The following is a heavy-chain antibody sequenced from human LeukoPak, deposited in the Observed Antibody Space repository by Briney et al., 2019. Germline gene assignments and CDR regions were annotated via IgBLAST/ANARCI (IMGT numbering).Heavy chain of an antibody. CDR2: MYYSGST. CDR1: GGSITDYY. V-gene: IGHV4-59*08. J-gene: IGHJ4*02. CDR3: ARQSGDGYCSGGSCYAIFDY. D-gene: IGHD2-15*01. Sequence: PSETLSLTCTVSGGSITDYYWSWIRHSSGKGLEWIGYMYYSGSTNYSPSLKSRVTISVDTSKNQFSLKLSSVTAADTAVYYCARQSGDGYCSGGSCYAIFDYWGQGTLVTVSS.